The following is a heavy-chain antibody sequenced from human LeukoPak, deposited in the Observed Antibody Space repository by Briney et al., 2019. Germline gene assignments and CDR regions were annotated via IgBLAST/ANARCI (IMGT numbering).Heavy chain of an antibody. Sequence: PGGSLRLSCAASGFTFSSYSMNWVRQAPGKGLEWVSSISSSSSYIYYADSVKGRFTISRDNAKNSLYLQMNSLRAEDTAVYYCARRAAVAGYFGYWGQGTLVTVSS. CDR2: ISSSSSYI. D-gene: IGHD6-19*01. CDR3: ARRAAVAGYFGY. J-gene: IGHJ4*02. CDR1: GFTFSSYS. V-gene: IGHV3-21*01.